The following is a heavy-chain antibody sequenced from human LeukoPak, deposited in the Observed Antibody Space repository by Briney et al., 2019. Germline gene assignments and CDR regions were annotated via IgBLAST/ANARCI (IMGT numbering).Heavy chain of an antibody. J-gene: IGHJ5*02. CDR1: GFTFSPYA. CDR3: SKGGYTSPFDA. CDR2: ISASGGST. V-gene: IGHV3-23*01. D-gene: IGHD3-16*02. Sequence: GGSLRLSCATSGFTFSPYAMTWVRQAPGKGLEWVSTISASGGSTYYADSVKGRFTISRDNSKNTVNLQMNSLRAEDTAIYYCSKGGYTSPFDAWGQGTLVTVSS.